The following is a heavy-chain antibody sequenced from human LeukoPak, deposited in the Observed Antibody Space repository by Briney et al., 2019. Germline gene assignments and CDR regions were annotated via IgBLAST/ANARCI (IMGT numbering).Heavy chain of an antibody. Sequence: ESGPTLVKPTHTLTLTHTFSGFSLSTSVVGVDWIRQPPRNALEWLALIYWNDYKRYSPSLKSRLTITKDTSKNQVVLTMTYMDPVDTATYYCAHSLSYGDYYYGMDVWGQGTTVSVSS. D-gene: IGHD4-17*01. CDR3: AHSLSYGDYYYGMDV. J-gene: IGHJ6*02. CDR2: IYWNDYK. CDR1: GFSLSTSVVG. V-gene: IGHV2-5*01.